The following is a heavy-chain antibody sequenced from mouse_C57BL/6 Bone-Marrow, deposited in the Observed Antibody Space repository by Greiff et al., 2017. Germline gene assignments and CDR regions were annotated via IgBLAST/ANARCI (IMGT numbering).Heavy chain of an antibody. D-gene: IGHD1-1*01. CDR1: GYTFTSYW. CDR3: ARSEVRGSSYGGAMDY. J-gene: IGHJ4*01. CDR2: IYPGSGST. V-gene: IGHV1-55*01. Sequence: QVQLQQPGAELVKPGASVKMSCKASGYTFTSYWITWVKQRPGQGLEWIGDIYPGSGSTNYNEKFKSKATLTVDTSSSPAYMQLSSLTSEDSAVYYRARSEVRGSSYGGAMDYWGQGTSGTVSS.